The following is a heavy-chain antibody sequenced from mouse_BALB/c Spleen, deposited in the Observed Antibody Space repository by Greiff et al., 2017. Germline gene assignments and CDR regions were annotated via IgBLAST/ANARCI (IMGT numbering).Heavy chain of an antibody. CDR3: TTTMVTTGGAMDY. Sequence: SGTVLARPGASVKMSCKASGYTFTSYWMHWVKQRPGQGLEWIGAIYPGNSDTSYNQKFKGKAKLTAVTSTSTAYMELSSLTNEDSAVYYCTTTMVTTGGAMDYWGQGTSVTVSS. V-gene: IGHV1-5*01. CDR1: GYTFTSYW. J-gene: IGHJ4*01. D-gene: IGHD2-2*01. CDR2: IYPGNSDT.